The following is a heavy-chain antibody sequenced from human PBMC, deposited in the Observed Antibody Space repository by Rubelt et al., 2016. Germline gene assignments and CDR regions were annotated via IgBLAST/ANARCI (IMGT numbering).Heavy chain of an antibody. CDR2: DSGSI. J-gene: IGHJ3*02. CDR3: AKDRTVGPRGAFDI. D-gene: IGHD4-17*01. V-gene: IGHV3-9*01. Sequence: DSGSIGYADSVKGRFTISRDNAKNSLYLQMNSLRAEDTALYYCAKDRTVGPRGAFDIWGQGTMVTVSS.